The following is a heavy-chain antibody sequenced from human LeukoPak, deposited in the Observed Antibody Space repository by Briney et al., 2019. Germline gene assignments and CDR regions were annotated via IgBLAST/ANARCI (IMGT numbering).Heavy chain of an antibody. CDR1: GFTFSSSW. D-gene: IGHD6-19*01. Sequence: GGSLRLSCAASGFTFSSSWMHWVRQAPGKGLVWVSRISSDGSNTIYADSVKGRFTISRDNAENTLYLQMSRLRAEDSALYYCARDRGGSGPSTTDYWGQGTLVTVSS. CDR3: ARDRGGSGPSTTDY. V-gene: IGHV3-74*01. J-gene: IGHJ4*02. CDR2: ISSDGSNT.